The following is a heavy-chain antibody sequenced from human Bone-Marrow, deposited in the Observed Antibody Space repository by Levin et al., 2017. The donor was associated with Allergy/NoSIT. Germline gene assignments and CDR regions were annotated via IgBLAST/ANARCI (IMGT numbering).Heavy chain of an antibody. V-gene: IGHV4-34*01. Sequence: PSETLSLTCTVYGGSFSAYYWSWIRQPPGKGLEWIGEINHSGSTNYNPSLKSRVTISVDTSKNQFSLKLSSVTAADTAVYYCARGRGGYYYGSGSFSSYFDYWGQGTLVTVSS. CDR3: ARGRGGYYYGSGSFSSYFDY. D-gene: IGHD3-10*01. J-gene: IGHJ4*02. CDR1: GGSFSAYY. CDR2: INHSGST.